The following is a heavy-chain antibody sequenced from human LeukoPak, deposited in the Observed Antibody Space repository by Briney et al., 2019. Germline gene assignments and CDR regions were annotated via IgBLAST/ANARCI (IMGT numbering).Heavy chain of an antibody. D-gene: IGHD3-10*01. CDR2: ISSSGSTI. Sequence: GGSLRLSCAASGFTFSDYYMSWIRQAPGKGLEWVSYISSSGSTIYYADSVKGRLTISRDNAKNSLYLQMNSLRAEDTAVYYCARTPASIYGSGSYYNPGGEGFDPWGQGTLVTVSS. CDR1: GFTFSDYY. J-gene: IGHJ5*02. CDR3: ARTPASIYGSGSYYNPGGEGFDP. V-gene: IGHV3-11*04.